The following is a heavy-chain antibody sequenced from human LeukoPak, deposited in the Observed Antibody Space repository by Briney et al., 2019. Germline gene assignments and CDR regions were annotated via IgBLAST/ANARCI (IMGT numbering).Heavy chain of an antibody. CDR1: GYTFTSYG. V-gene: IGHV1-18*01. D-gene: IGHD4-17*01. Sequence: ASVKVSCKASGYTFTSYGISWVRQAPGQGLEWMGWISAYNGNTNYAQKLQGRVTMTTDTSTSTAYMELGSLRSDDTAVYYCARDLPRQLYPTTVTTPPFDYWGQGTLVTVSS. CDR3: ARDLPRQLYPTTVTTPPFDY. J-gene: IGHJ4*02. CDR2: ISAYNGNT.